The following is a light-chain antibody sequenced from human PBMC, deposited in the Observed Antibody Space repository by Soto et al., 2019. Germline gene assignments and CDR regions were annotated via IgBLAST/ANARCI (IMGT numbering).Light chain of an antibody. V-gene: IGKV1-5*03. CDR1: QSISDW. CDR2: RAA. CDR3: QPYNGYSLTWT. Sequence: DIQMTQSPSTLSASVGDRVTITCRASQSISDWLAWYQQKPGKAPKLLIYRAASLESGVPSRVSGSGSGTEVTLTISSLQPDDFATYYCQPYNGYSLTWTFGQGNKVEIK. J-gene: IGKJ1*01.